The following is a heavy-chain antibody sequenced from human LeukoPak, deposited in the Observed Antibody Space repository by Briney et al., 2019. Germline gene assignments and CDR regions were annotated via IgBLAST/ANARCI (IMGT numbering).Heavy chain of an antibody. CDR3: ASRYYGDTGYFDL. Sequence: GGSLRLSCVASGLGFRMHAMSWVRQALGKGLEWVSYISSSGSIIYYTDSVKGRFTISRDNAKNSLYLQMNSLRAEDTAVYYCASRYYGDTGYFDLWGRGTPVTVSS. V-gene: IGHV3-11*01. CDR2: ISSSGSII. J-gene: IGHJ2*01. CDR1: GLGFRMHA. D-gene: IGHD4-17*01.